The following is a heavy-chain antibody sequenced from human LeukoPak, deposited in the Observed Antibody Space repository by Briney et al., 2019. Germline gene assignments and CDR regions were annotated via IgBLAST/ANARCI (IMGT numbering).Heavy chain of an antibody. Sequence: SQTLSLTCAVSGGSISSGSYYWSWIRQPAGKGLEWIGRIYTSGSTNYNPSLKSRVTISVDTSKNQFSLKLSSVTAADTAVYYCARDLVGAMEGYWGQGTLVTVSS. CDR2: IYTSGST. CDR1: GGSISSGSYY. CDR3: ARDLVGAMEGY. V-gene: IGHV4-61*02. D-gene: IGHD1-26*01. J-gene: IGHJ4*02.